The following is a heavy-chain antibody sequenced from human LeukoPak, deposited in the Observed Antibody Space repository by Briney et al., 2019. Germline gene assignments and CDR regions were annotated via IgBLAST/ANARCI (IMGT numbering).Heavy chain of an antibody. CDR1: GGSISSGDYY. J-gene: IGHJ4*02. CDR2: IYYSGST. V-gene: IGHV4-30-4*01. Sequence: PSQTLSLTCTVSGGSISSGDYYWSWIRQPPGKGLEWIGYIYYSGSTYYNPSLKSRVTISVDTSKNQFSLKLSSVTAADTAVYYCARVGVYGSGSYYGIDYWGQGTLVTVSS. D-gene: IGHD3-10*01. CDR3: ARVGVYGSGSYYGIDY.